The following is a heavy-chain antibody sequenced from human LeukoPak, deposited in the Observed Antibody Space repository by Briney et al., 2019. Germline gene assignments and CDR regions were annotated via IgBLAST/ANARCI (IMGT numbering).Heavy chain of an antibody. J-gene: IGHJ3*02. CDR3: ARASPLAYCGGDCLQGAFDI. CDR1: GGSISSYY. Sequence: KASETLSLTCTVSGGSISSYYWSWIRQPAGKGLEWIGRVYTSGSTNYNPSLKSRVTISVDTSKNQFSLKLSSVTAADTAVYYCARASPLAYCGGDCLQGAFDIWGQGTMVTVSS. D-gene: IGHD2-21*02. CDR2: VYTSGST. V-gene: IGHV4-4*07.